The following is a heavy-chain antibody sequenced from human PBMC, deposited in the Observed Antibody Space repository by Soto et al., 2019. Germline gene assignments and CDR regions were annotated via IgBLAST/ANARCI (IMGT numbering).Heavy chain of an antibody. D-gene: IGHD2-15*01. Sequence: EVQLVESGGGLAKPGGSLRLSCAASGFLFNSYGMNWVRLSPGRGLEWISSISSTSTYIEYADSVKGRFIISRDNAENSLFLQMNSLRAADTAVYYCTRDRSPGIVFPDFDFWGQGALVTVSS. CDR3: TRDRSPGIVFPDFDF. J-gene: IGHJ4*02. V-gene: IGHV3-21*01. CDR1: GFLFNSYG. CDR2: ISSTSTYI.